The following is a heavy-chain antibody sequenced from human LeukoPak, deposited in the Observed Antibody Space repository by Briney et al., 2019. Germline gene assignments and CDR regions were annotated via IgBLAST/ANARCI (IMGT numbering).Heavy chain of an antibody. D-gene: IGHD4-23*01. Sequence: SETLSLTCTVSGGSISSYYWNWIRQPPGKGLEWIGYIYYSGSTNYNPSLKSRVTISVDTSKNQFSLKLSSVTAADTAVYYCARGSRTTVVRQANNWFDPWGQGTLVTVSS. V-gene: IGHV4-59*01. CDR3: ARGSRTTVVRQANNWFDP. CDR2: IYYSGST. CDR1: GGSISSYY. J-gene: IGHJ5*02.